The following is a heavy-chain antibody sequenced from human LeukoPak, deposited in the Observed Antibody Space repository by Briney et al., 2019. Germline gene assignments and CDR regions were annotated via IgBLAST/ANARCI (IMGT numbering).Heavy chain of an antibody. Sequence: SETLSLTCTVSGGSISGYYWRWIRQPPGKGLEWIGYICYSGSTDYNPSLKSRVTISLDTSKNQFSLKLSSVTAADTAVYYCARAESSGWYGYFDYWGQGTLVTVSS. J-gene: IGHJ4*02. D-gene: IGHD6-19*01. CDR1: GGSISGYY. CDR3: ARAESSGWYGYFDY. CDR2: ICYSGST. V-gene: IGHV4-59*01.